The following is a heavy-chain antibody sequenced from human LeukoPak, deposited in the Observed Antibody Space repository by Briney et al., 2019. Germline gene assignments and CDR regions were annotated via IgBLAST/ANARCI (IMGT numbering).Heavy chain of an antibody. Sequence: SETLSLTCTVSGGSISSSSYYWGWIRQPPGKGLEWIGSIYYSGSTYYNPSLKSRVTISVDTSKNQFSLKLSSVTAADTAVYYCARGYCSSTSCYRDIDDAFDIWGQGTMVTVSS. V-gene: IGHV4-39*01. J-gene: IGHJ3*02. CDR3: ARGYCSSTSCYRDIDDAFDI. CDR1: GGSISSSSYY. D-gene: IGHD2-2*02. CDR2: IYYSGST.